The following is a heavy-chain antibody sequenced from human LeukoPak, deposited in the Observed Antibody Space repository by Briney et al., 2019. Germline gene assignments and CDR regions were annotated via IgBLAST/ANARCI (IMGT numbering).Heavy chain of an antibody. Sequence: AETLSLTCTVSGVSVSGGNYYCSWLRQSPGKGLEWIGYIHYSGSTVYNPSLKSRVTMSIDTCKDQFSLNLSSATAADTAVYYCTRTGSTGGYWGQGTLVTVSS. J-gene: IGHJ4*02. D-gene: IGHD1-7*01. CDR1: GVSVSGGNYY. CDR2: IHYSGST. CDR3: TRTGSTGGY. V-gene: IGHV4-61*01.